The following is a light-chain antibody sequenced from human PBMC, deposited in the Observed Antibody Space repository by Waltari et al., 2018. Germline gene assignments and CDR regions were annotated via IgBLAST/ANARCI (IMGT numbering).Light chain of an antibody. CDR1: QSISSW. J-gene: IGKJ2*01. Sequence: DTQITQSPFPLFICVGDRVNITCRASQSISSWLAWYQQKPGKAPTLLIYKASILKSGVPSRFSGSGSGTEFTLTISSLQPGDFATYYCQQYNTYSSFGQGTKLEIK. CDR3: QQYNTYSS. V-gene: IGKV1-5*03. CDR2: KAS.